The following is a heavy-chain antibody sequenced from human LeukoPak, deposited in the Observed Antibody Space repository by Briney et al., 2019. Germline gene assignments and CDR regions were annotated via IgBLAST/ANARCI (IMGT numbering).Heavy chain of an antibody. Sequence: GGSLRLSCAASGFTFSSYAMTWVRQAPGKGLEWVSYISSSSSTIYYADSVKGRFTISRDNAKNSLYLQMNSLRDEDTAVYYCARDSGENYYYYYGMDVWGQGTTVTVSS. D-gene: IGHD4-17*01. CDR3: ARDSGENYYYYYGMDV. V-gene: IGHV3-48*02. J-gene: IGHJ6*02. CDR1: GFTFSSYA. CDR2: ISSSSSTI.